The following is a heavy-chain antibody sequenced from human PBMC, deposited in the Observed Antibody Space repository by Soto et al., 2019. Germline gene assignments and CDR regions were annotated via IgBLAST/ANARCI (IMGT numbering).Heavy chain of an antibody. CDR1: GLNLRGYW. Sequence: EAQLMESGGRIFRPGGNLRLSCAASGLNLRGYWMHWVRQSPGEGLIWVSRINTDGTDTLDADSVKGRFTISRDNAQDTVYLEMTGLSADDTSSYYCVRARDRGADWGPGTLVTVSS. CDR2: INTDGTDT. V-gene: IGHV3-74*03. J-gene: IGHJ4*02. D-gene: IGHD3-10*01. CDR3: VRARDRGAD.